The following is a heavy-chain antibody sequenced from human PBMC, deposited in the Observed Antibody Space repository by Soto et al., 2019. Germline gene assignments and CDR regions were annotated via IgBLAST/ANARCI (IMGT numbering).Heavy chain of an antibody. J-gene: IGHJ4*02. CDR2: ISGSGGST. D-gene: IGHD3-3*01. CDR1: GFTFSSYA. Sequence: GGSLRLSCADSGFTFSSYAMSWVRQAPGKGLEWVSAISGSGGSTYYADSVKGRFTISRDNSKNTLYLQMNSLRAEDTAVYYCAKGYDFWSEGYFDYWGQGTLVTVSS. V-gene: IGHV3-23*01. CDR3: AKGYDFWSEGYFDY.